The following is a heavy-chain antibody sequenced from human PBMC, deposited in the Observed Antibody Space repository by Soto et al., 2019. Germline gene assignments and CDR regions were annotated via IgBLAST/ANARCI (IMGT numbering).Heavy chain of an antibody. V-gene: IGHV4-31*03. CDR2: IYFNRTT. D-gene: IGHD5-18*01. CDR1: GGFISSGGYY. CDR3: ATRLDTARAIWEY. Sequence: QLQESGPGLVEPSQTLSLTCTVSGGFISSGGYYWGWIRQQPRKGLEWIGYIYFNRTTSQNPSLKSRVAMSTDTSKNQFALELSSVTVADTAVYFGATRLDTARAIWEYWGQGTLVTVSS. J-gene: IGHJ4*02.